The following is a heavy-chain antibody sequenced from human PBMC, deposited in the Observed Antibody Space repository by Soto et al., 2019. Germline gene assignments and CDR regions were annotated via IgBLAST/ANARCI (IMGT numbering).Heavy chain of an antibody. J-gene: IGHJ6*02. Sequence: SETLALTRAVYRPSLSGYHQWCLGPSPEKRPERFGEINHSGSTNYNPSLKSRVTISVDTSKNQFSLKLSSVTAADTAVYYCARGLINSLSLVILPGPGFKGMHVWGQ. CDR1: RPSLSGYH. CDR2: INHSGST. D-gene: IGHD3-9*01. CDR3: ARGLINSLSLVILPGPGFKGMHV. V-gene: IGHV4-34*01.